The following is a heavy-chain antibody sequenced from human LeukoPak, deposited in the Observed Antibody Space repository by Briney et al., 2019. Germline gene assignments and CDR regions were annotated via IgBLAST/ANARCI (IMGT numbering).Heavy chain of an antibody. J-gene: IGHJ4*02. D-gene: IGHD6-13*01. Sequence: GGSLRLSCAASGFTFTSYWMHWVRQAPGKGLVWVSRINSDGSSTNYADFVKGRFTISRDNAKNTLYLQMNSLGDEDTAVYYCAKLAAGSWTDHWGQGTLVTVSS. CDR3: AKLAAGSWTDH. V-gene: IGHV3-74*01. CDR1: GFTFTSYW. CDR2: INSDGSST.